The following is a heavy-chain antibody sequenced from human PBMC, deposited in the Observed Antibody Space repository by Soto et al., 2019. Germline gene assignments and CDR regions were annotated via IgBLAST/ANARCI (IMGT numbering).Heavy chain of an antibody. D-gene: IGHD1-7*01. Sequence: ASVKVSCKTSGYTFTSHGVSWVRQAPGPGLEWMGWISGYNGHTKYAQTFQGRVTLTTDTSTSTAYMELRSLRFDDTAVYYCARRYNWNYREGYAFDIWGQGTMVTVSS. CDR2: ISGYNGHT. CDR3: ARRYNWNYREGYAFDI. J-gene: IGHJ3*02. CDR1: GYTFTSHG. V-gene: IGHV1-18*01.